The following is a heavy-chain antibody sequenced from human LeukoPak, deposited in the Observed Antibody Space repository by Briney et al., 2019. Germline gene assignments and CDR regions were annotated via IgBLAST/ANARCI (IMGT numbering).Heavy chain of an antibody. V-gene: IGHV5-51*01. D-gene: IGHD6-19*01. CDR3: ARTGYSSGWYVGSFDY. Sequence: GESLKISCKGSGYSFTSYWIGWVRQMPGKGLEWMGIIYPGDSDTKYSPSFQGQVTISADKSISTAYLQWSSLKASDTAVHYCARTGYSSGWYVGSFDYWGQGTLVTVSS. J-gene: IGHJ4*02. CDR1: GYSFTSYW. CDR2: IYPGDSDT.